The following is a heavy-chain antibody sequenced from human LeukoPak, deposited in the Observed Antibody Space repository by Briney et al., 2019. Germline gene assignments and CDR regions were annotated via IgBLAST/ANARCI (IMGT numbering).Heavy chain of an antibody. CDR2: IYASGST. CDR3: ARDQGSSYAFDI. V-gene: IGHV4-61*02. D-gene: IGHD6-6*01. J-gene: IGHJ3*02. CDR1: GDSISSGSYS. Sequence: PSQTLSLTCSVSGDSISSGSYSWSWVRQPAGKGLEWIGRIYASGSTNYNPSLKSRVTISVDTSKNQFSLKLSSVTAADTAVYYCARDQGSSYAFDIWGQGTMVTVSS.